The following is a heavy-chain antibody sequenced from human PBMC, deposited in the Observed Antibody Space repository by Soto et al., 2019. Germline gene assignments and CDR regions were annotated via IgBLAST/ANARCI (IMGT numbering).Heavy chain of an antibody. CDR3: ARGQFSSGYPDY. D-gene: IGHD6-19*01. Sequence: GGSLRLSCAASGFTVSSIYMSWVRQAPGKGLEWVSVIYSGGSTYYADSVKGRFTISRDNSKDTLYLQMNSQRAEDTAVYYCARGQFSSGYPDYWGQGTLVTVSS. V-gene: IGHV3-53*01. CDR2: IYSGGST. J-gene: IGHJ4*02. CDR1: GFTVSSIY.